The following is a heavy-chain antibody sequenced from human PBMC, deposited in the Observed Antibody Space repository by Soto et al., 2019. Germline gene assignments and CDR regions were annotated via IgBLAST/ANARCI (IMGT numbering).Heavy chain of an antibody. V-gene: IGHV3-74*01. Sequence: EVQLVESGGGLVQPGGSLRLSCAVSGFTFSNYWMHWVRQAPGKGLVWVSRINTDGSSTSYADFVKGRFTISRDNARNTLFLQMNRLTAKDTAVYYCARFRVDGDYVPWGHGTLVTVSA. CDR3: ARFRVDGDYVP. CDR1: GFTFSNYW. D-gene: IGHD4-17*01. J-gene: IGHJ5*02. CDR2: INTDGSST.